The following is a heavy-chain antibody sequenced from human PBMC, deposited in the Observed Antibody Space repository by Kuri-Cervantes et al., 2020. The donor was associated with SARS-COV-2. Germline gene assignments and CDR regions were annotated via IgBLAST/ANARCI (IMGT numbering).Heavy chain of an antibody. D-gene: IGHD7-27*01. CDR3: ARDLTGGDDAFDI. Sequence: SETLSLTCTVSGGSISSYYWSWIRQPPGKGLEWIGYIYYSGSTNYNPSLKSRVTISVDTSKNQFTLKLSSVTAADTAVYYCARDLTGGDDAFDIWGQGTMVTVSS. CDR2: IYYSGST. CDR1: GGSISSYY. J-gene: IGHJ3*02. V-gene: IGHV4-59*12.